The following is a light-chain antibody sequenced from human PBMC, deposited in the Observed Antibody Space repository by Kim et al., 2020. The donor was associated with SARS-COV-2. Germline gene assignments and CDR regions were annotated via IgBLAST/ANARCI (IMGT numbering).Light chain of an antibody. J-gene: IGKJ4*01. Sequence: SAGERATLCSRSSQGVSSNLAWYQQKPGQAPRLLIYGASTRATGIPARFSGSGSGTEFTLTISSLQSEDFAVYYCQQYNYWPPLTFGGGTKVDIK. CDR2: GAS. V-gene: IGKV3-15*01. CDR1: QGVSSN. CDR3: QQYNYWPPLT.